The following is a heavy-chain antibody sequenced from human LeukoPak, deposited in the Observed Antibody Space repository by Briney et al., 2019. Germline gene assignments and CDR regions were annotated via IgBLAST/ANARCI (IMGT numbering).Heavy chain of an antibody. CDR2: ISSSSSTI. J-gene: IGHJ4*02. CDR3: ARETYTGACYFDY. Sequence: GGSLRLSCAASGFTFSSYRMNWVRQAPGKGLEWVSYISSSSSTIYYADSVKGRFTISRDNAKNSLYLQMNSLRAEDTAVYYCARETYTGACYFDYWGQGTLVTVSS. D-gene: IGHD3-10*01. CDR1: GFTFSSYR. V-gene: IGHV3-48*01.